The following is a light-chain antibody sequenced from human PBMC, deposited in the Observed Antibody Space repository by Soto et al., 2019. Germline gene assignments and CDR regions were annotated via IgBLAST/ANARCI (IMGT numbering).Light chain of an antibody. Sequence: EIVLTQSPGTLSLSPGERATLSCRASQSVSSNYLAWYQQRPGQAPRLLIYGASTRATGIPDRFSGSGSGTDFTLTISRLESEDFAVYCCQLFGSSPPMYTFGQGTKLEIK. CDR1: QSVSSNY. CDR3: QLFGSSPPMYT. V-gene: IGKV3-20*01. J-gene: IGKJ2*01. CDR2: GAS.